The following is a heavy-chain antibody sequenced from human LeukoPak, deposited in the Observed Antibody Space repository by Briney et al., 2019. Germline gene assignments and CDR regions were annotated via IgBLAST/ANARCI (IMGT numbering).Heavy chain of an antibody. CDR2: IYSGGST. CDR3: ARDYVWGSYRYTTY. CDR1: GFTVSSNY. J-gene: IGHJ4*02. V-gene: IGHV3-53*01. Sequence: GGSLGLSCAASGFTVSSNYMSWVRQAPGKGLDWVSIIYSGGSTYYADSVKGRFTISRDNSKNTLYLQMNSLRAEDTAVYYCARDYVWGSYRYTTYWGQGTLVTVSS. D-gene: IGHD3-16*02.